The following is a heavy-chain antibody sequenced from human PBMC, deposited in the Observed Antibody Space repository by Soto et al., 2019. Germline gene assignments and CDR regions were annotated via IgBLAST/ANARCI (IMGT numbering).Heavy chain of an antibody. CDR3: ARAEGGYDILTGYYKAHQLDH. CDR1: GYTFTHFY. V-gene: IGHV1-18*01. CDR2: ISPHNFNT. Sequence: ASVKVSCKASGYTFTHFYITWVRQAPGQGLEWMGAISPHNFNTNYAQKFRGRVTLTTEKSTNTACMDLRSLTSDDTAVYYCARAEGGYDILTGYYKAHQLDHWGQGVPVTVSS. J-gene: IGHJ4*02. D-gene: IGHD3-9*01.